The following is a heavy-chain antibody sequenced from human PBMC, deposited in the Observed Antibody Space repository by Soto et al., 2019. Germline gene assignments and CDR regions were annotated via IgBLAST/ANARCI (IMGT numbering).Heavy chain of an antibody. V-gene: IGHV4-31*03. J-gene: IGHJ5*02. D-gene: IGHD3-3*01. CDR3: ARGVTIFGVANMRGDWFDP. Sequence: SETLSLTCTVSGGSISSGGYYWSWIRQHPGKGLEWIGYIYYSGSTYYNPSLKSRVTISVDTSKNQFSLKLSSVTAADTAVYYCARGVTIFGVANMRGDWFDPWGQGTPVTFSS. CDR2: IYYSGST. CDR1: GGSISSGGYY.